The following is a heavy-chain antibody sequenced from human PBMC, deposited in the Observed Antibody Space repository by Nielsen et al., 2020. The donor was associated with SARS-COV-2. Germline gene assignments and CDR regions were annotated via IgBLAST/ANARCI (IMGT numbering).Heavy chain of an antibody. V-gene: IGHV3-30*18. J-gene: IGHJ4*02. D-gene: IGHD3-22*01. CDR2: ISYDGSNK. CDR3: AKGGSSGENDY. CDR1: GFTFSSYG. Sequence: SCAASGFTFSSYGMHWVRQAPGKGLEWVAVISYDGSNKYYADSVKGRFTISRDNSKNTLYLQMNSLRAEDTAVYYCAKGGSSGENDYWGQGTLVTVSS.